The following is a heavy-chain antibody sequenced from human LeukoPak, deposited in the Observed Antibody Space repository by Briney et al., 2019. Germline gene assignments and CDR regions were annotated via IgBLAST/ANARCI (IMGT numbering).Heavy chain of an antibody. V-gene: IGHV4-59*01. D-gene: IGHD3-22*01. CDR2: IHYSGST. CDR1: GASMRSYD. Sequence: SETLSLTCTVSGASMRSYDWNWVRQPPGQGLEWIGYIHYSGSTTHNPSFRSRVSMSLDTSKSQFSLKLSSVTAADTGVYYCVRDTRHYDRSAYFYFDYWGQGALVTASS. J-gene: IGHJ4*02. CDR3: VRDTRHYDRSAYFYFDY.